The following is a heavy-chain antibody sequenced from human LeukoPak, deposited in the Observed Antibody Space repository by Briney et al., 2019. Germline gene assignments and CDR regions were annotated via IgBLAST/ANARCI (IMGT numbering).Heavy chain of an antibody. Sequence: SETLSLTCTVSGGSVSSGSYYWSWIRQPPGTGLEWIGYIYYSGSTNYNPSLKSRVTISVDTSKNQFSLKLSSVTAADTAVYYCARGGGRNWFDPWGQGTLVTVSS. J-gene: IGHJ5*02. D-gene: IGHD4-23*01. V-gene: IGHV4-61*01. CDR1: GGSVSSGSYY. CDR2: IYYSGST. CDR3: ARGGGRNWFDP.